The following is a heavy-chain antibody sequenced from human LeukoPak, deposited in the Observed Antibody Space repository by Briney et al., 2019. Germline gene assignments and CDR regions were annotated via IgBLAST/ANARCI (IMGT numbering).Heavy chain of an antibody. CDR1: EFTFSSYV. Sequence: PGGSLRLSCAASEFTFSSYVMAWVRQAPGKGLEWVSTITPGGGTYYADSVKGRFTISRDNSKNTLYLQMNSLTAEDTAIYYCVSGGDYQVRLCTYWGQGTLVTVSS. J-gene: IGHJ4*01. CDR2: ITPGGGT. V-gene: IGHV3-23*01. D-gene: IGHD4-17*01. CDR3: VSGGDYQVRLCTY.